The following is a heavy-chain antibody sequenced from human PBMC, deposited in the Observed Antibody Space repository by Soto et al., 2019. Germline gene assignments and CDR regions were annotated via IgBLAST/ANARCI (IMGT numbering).Heavy chain of an antibody. CDR1: GYSFTNFW. CDR2: IYPGDSDT. CDR3: ARLRGREGYLSDY. J-gene: IGHJ4*02. Sequence: PGESLKISCKGSGYSFTNFWIGWVRQVPGKGLEWMGIIYPGDSDTRYSPSFQGQVTISADMSITTAYLQWSSLRASDTAMYYCARLRGREGYLSDYWGQGTLVTVSS. D-gene: IGHD5-12*01. V-gene: IGHV5-51*01.